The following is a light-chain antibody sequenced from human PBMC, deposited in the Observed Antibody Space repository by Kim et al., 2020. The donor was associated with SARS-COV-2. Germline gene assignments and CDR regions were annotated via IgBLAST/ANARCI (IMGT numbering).Light chain of an antibody. Sequence: ASVGDRVPITCRASQNISSSLAWYQQRSGTAPKLLIYKASTLEGGVPSTFSGGGSGTEFTLTVSGLQPEDSAIYYCQQYSRYPITFGQGTRLEIK. CDR1: QNISSS. V-gene: IGKV1-5*03. CDR3: QQYSRYPIT. J-gene: IGKJ5*01. CDR2: KAS.